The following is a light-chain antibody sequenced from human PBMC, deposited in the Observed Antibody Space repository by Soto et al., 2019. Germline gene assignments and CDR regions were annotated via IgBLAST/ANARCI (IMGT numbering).Light chain of an antibody. CDR2: DVN. J-gene: IGLJ3*02. V-gene: IGLV2-14*03. CDR3: SSYGGSSTL. Sequence: QSVLTQPASLSGSPGQSITISCTGTSSDIGSYNYVSWYQQHPGKAPKLMIFDVNYRPSGISDRFSGSKSGNTASLTISGLQPEDEADYYCSSYGGSSTLFGGGTKVTVL. CDR1: SSDIGSYNY.